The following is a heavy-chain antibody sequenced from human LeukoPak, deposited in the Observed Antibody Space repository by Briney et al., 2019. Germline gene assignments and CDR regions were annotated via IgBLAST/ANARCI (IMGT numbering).Heavy chain of an antibody. D-gene: IGHD3-10*01. CDR1: GSTFSNAW. Sequence: PGGSLRLSCAASGSTFSNAWMSWVRQAPGKGLEWVGRIKSKTDGGTTDYAAPVKGRFTISRDDSKNTLYLQMNSLKTEDTAVYYCTTELLWFGESSGYWGQGTLVTVSS. V-gene: IGHV3-15*01. J-gene: IGHJ4*02. CDR2: IKSKTDGGTT. CDR3: TTELLWFGESSGY.